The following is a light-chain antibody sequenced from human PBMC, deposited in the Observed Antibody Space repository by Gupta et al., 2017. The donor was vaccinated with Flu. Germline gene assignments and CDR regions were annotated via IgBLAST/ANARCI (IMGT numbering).Light chain of an antibody. CDR1: ATDIGLYTY. Sequence: QSALTQPAPVPGSLGQSITISCTGTATDIGLYTYVSWYQQYPGKAPKLVIYDVSNRPSGVSARFSCSTSGNAASLTISGLQAEDEADYYCSSSRCCFSFDWVFGGGTKLTVL. J-gene: IGLJ3*02. V-gene: IGLV2-14*01. CDR3: SSSRCCFSFDWV. CDR2: DVS.